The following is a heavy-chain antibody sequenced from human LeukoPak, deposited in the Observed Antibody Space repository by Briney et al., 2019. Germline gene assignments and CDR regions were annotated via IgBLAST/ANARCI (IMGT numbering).Heavy chain of an antibody. D-gene: IGHD6-6*01. J-gene: IGHJ4*02. CDR2: IYYSGST. CDR1: GGSISSYY. CDR3: ARGSRYRLLSSPIDY. V-gene: IGHV4-59*01. Sequence: PSETLSLTCTVSGGSISSYYWSWIRQPPGKGLEWIGYIYYSGSTNYNPSLKSRVTISVDTSKNQFSLKLSSVTAADTAVYYCARGSRYRLLSSPIDYWGQGTLVTVSS.